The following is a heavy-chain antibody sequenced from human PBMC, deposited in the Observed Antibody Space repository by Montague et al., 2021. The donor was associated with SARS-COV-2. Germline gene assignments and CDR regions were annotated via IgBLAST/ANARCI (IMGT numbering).Heavy chain of an antibody. D-gene: IGHD1-1*01. Sequence: SETLSLTYAAYGESLSGRYWSWIRQSPGKGLEGMGEINQSGSTNYNPPLKSRVFIFVDASKNQCSLRLSSVAAADTAVFYCARGSRETMKAGYFAHWDQGALVTVSS. J-gene: IGHJ4*02. V-gene: IGHV4-34*01. CDR2: INQSGST. CDR1: GESLSGRY. CDR3: ARGSRETMKAGYFAH.